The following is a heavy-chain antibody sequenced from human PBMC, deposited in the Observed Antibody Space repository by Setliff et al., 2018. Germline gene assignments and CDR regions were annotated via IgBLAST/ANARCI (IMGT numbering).Heavy chain of an antibody. Sequence: PSETLSLTCSVSGGSINRDYWNWVRQPPGKGLEWIGYIYSTGSTNYNPSLKSRVAISIDTSKNQFSLKVNSVTAADTAIYYCARGLNSVSWTFAYWGQGSLVTVSS. CDR2: IYSTGST. J-gene: IGHJ4*02. CDR3: ARGLNSVSWTFAY. V-gene: IGHV4-4*08. CDR1: GGSINRDY. D-gene: IGHD2-15*01.